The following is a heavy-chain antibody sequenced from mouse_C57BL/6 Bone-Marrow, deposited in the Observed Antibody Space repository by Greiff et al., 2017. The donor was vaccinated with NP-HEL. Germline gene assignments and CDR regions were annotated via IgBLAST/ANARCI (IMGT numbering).Heavy chain of an antibody. CDR1: GYTFTSYW. Sequence: QVQLQQPGAELVQPGASVKLSCTASGYTFTSYWMHWVKQRPGQGLEWIGMIHPNAGSTTYNEKFKIKATLTVDKSSSTAYMQLRSLTSEDSAVYYCARGGWDEWFAYWGQGTLVTVSA. D-gene: IGHD4-1*01. V-gene: IGHV1-64*01. J-gene: IGHJ3*01. CDR2: IHPNAGST. CDR3: ARGGWDEWFAY.